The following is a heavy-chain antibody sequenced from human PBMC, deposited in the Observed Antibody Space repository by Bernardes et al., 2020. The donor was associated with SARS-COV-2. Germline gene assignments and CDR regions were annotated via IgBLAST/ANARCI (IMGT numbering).Heavy chain of an antibody. CDR3: ARDPPPYSSSWYALGGRDYYFDY. CDR1: GYTFTSYA. Sequence: ASVKVSCKASGYTFTSYAMNWVRQAPGQGLEWMGWINTNTGNPTYAQGFTGRFVFSLDTSVSTAYLQISSLKAEDTAVYYCARDPPPYSSSWYALGGRDYYFDYWGQGTLVTVSS. CDR2: INTNTGNP. D-gene: IGHD6-13*01. V-gene: IGHV7-4-1*02. J-gene: IGHJ4*02.